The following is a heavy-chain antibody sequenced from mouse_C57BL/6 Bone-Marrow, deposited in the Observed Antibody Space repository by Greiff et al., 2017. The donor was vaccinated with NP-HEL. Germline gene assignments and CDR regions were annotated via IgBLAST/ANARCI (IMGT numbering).Heavy chain of an antibody. J-gene: IGHJ3*01. CDR3: ARSGDGYLSFAY. CDR1: GYSFTGYF. D-gene: IGHD2-3*01. V-gene: IGHV1-20*01. Sequence: VQLKQSGPELVKPGDSVKISCKASGYSFTGYFMNWVMQSHGKSLEWIGRINPYNGDTFSNQKFKGKATLTVDKSSSTAHMELRSLTSEDSAVYYCARSGDGYLSFAYWGQGTLVTVSA. CDR2: INPYNGDT.